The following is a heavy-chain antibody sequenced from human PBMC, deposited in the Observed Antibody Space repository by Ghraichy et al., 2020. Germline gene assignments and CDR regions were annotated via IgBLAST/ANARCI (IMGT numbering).Heavy chain of an antibody. CDR3: AKHPDAFTF. V-gene: IGHV3-53*01. CDR1: GFTVSSNY. Sequence: SCATSGFTVSSNYMSWVRQAPGKGLEWVSVIYREGYSYYADSVKGRFTISRDNSKNTLYLQMNSLRVEDTALYYCAKHPDAFTFWGQGTMVTVSS. CDR2: IYREGYS. J-gene: IGHJ3*01.